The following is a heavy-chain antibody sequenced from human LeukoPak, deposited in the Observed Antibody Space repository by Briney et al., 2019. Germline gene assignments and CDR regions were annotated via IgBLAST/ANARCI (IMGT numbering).Heavy chain of an antibody. Sequence: GGSMRLSCAASGFSFSSYAMSWVRQAPGKGLEWVSAISGSGGSTYYADSVKGRFTISRDNSKNTLYLQMNSLTAEDTAVYYCANPYHAFCSGYHYWGQGTLVTVSS. V-gene: IGHV3-23*01. CDR2: ISGSGGST. D-gene: IGHD3-3*01. CDR1: GFSFSSYA. CDR3: ANPYHAFCSGYHY. J-gene: IGHJ4*02.